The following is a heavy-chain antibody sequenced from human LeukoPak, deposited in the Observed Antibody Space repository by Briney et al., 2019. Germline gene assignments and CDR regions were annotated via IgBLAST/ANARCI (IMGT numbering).Heavy chain of an antibody. V-gene: IGHV3-30*18. Sequence: GGSLRLSCAASGFTFSTNGMHWVRQAPGKGLEWVAVISYDEKTKYYADSVKGRFTNSRDNSRNTLYLEMNSLRAEDTAVYYCAKEYCGGGRCNDDFFDYWGQGTLVTVSS. CDR3: AKEYCGGGRCNDDFFDY. J-gene: IGHJ4*02. CDR1: GFTFSTNG. D-gene: IGHD2-15*01. CDR2: ISYDEKTK.